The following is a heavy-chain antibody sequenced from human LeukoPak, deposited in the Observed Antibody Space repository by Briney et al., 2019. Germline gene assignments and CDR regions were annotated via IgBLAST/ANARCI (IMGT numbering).Heavy chain of an antibody. CDR1: GYTFTGYY. D-gene: IGHD6-13*01. V-gene: IGHV1-2*02. CDR3: ARDRYSSSWYVGWFDP. Sequence: GASVKVSCKASGYTFTGYYMHWVRQAPGQGLEWMGWINPNSGGTNYAQKFQGRVAMTRDTSISTAYMELSRLRSDDTAVYYCARDRYSSSWYVGWFDPWGQGTLVTVSS. CDR2: INPNSGGT. J-gene: IGHJ5*02.